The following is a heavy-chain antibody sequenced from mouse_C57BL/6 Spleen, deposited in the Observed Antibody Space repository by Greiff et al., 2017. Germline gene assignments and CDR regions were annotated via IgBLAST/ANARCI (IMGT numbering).Heavy chain of an antibody. Sequence: QVQLQQPGAELVRPGSSVKLSCKASGYTFTSYWMDWVKQRPGQGLEWIGNIYPSDSATHYNQKFKDKATLTVNKYSSTAYMQLSSLTSEDSAVYYCARSFQLGSLSYWYFDVWGTGTTVTVSS. J-gene: IGHJ1*03. V-gene: IGHV1-61*01. D-gene: IGHD4-1*02. CDR1: GYTFTSYW. CDR3: ARSFQLGSLSYWYFDV. CDR2: IYPSDSAT.